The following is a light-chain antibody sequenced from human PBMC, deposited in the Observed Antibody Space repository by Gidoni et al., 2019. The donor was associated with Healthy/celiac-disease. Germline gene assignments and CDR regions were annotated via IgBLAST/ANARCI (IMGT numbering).Light chain of an antibody. CDR1: QSVSSY. Sequence: EIVLTQSPATLSLSPGERATLSCRASQSVSSYLAWYQQKPGQAPRRLIHDASNRATGIPARFSGSGSGTDFTLTISSLEPEDFAVYYCQQRSNWPPTFGLGTKLEIK. J-gene: IGKJ2*01. V-gene: IGKV3-11*01. CDR3: QQRSNWPPT. CDR2: DAS.